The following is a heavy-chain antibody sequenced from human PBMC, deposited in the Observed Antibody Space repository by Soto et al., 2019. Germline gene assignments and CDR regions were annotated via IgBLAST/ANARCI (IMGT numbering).Heavy chain of an antibody. Sequence: QVQLQESGPGLVRPSQTLFLTCSVSGGSISSGGFYWTWVRRHPGKGLEWIGYISFNGSTFYNSSLKSRLTISVDMSKNQISLRLTSLTAADTAVYFCARSPGFPNAHYDFRSGLHGMDVWGRGTTVTVSS. CDR3: ARSPGFPNAHYDFRSGLHGMDV. V-gene: IGHV4-31*03. CDR1: GGSISSGGFY. D-gene: IGHD3-3*01. CDR2: ISFNGST. J-gene: IGHJ6*02.